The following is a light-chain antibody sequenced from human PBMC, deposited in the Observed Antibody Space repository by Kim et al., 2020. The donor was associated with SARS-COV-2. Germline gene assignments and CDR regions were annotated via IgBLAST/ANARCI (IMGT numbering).Light chain of an antibody. Sequence: GEEVTISCSGSSPNIGSNYVYWYQQLPGTAPKLLIYRNNQRPSGVPDRFSGSKSGTSASLAISGLRSEDEADYYCAAWDDSLSGRVFGGGTQLTVL. J-gene: IGLJ3*02. CDR1: SPNIGSNY. V-gene: IGLV1-47*01. CDR3: AAWDDSLSGRV. CDR2: RNN.